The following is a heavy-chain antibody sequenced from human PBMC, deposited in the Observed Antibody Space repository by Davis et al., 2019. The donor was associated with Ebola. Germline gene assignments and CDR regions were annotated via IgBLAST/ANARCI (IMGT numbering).Heavy chain of an antibody. D-gene: IGHD4-11*01. V-gene: IGHV4-34*01. J-gene: IGHJ4*02. CDR1: GGSFSGYY. CDR2: INHSRST. Sequence: SETLSLTCAVYGGSFSGYYWSWIRQPPGKGLEWIGEINHSRSTNYNPSLKSRVTISVDTSKNQFSLKLSSVTAADTAVYYCARRASNYNYFDSWGQGTLVTVSS. CDR3: ARRASNYNYFDS.